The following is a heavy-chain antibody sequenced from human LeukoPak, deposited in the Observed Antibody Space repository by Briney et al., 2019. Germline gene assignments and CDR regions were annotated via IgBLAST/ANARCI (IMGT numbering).Heavy chain of an antibody. CDR2: ISTSGSTV. CDR3: ARDRTYYYDSSGPTPPDY. J-gene: IGHJ4*02. CDR1: GFTFSSYE. D-gene: IGHD3-22*01. V-gene: IGHV3-48*03. Sequence: GGSLRLSCAASGFTFSSYEMKWVRQAPGKGLEWVSYISTSGSTVYYADSVKGRFTISRDNAKNSLYLQMNSLRAEDTAVYYCARDRTYYYDSSGPTPPDYWGQGTLVTVSS.